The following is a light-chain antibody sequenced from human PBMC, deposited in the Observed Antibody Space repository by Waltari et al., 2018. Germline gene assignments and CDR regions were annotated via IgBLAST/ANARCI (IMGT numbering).Light chain of an antibody. V-gene: IGKV3-15*01. Sequence: EIVMTQSPATLSVSPGESATLSCRSSQSVSSNLGWYQHKPGQAPRLLLYGASTRATGIPARFSGSGSGTEFTLTISSMQSEDFAVYYCQQYNNWTLYTFGQGTKLEIK. J-gene: IGKJ2*01. CDR3: QQYNNWTLYT. CDR2: GAS. CDR1: QSVSSN.